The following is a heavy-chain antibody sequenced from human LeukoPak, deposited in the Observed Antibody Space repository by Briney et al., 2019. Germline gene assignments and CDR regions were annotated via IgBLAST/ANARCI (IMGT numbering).Heavy chain of an antibody. CDR3: ARAAAGTAFDY. V-gene: IGHV4-59*01. D-gene: IGHD6-13*01. CDR1: GGSISSYY. CDR2: IYYSGST. J-gene: IGHJ4*02. Sequence: PSETLSLTCTVSGGSISSYYWSWIRQPPGKGLEWIGYIYYSGSTNYNPSLESRVTISVDTSKNQFSLKLSSVTAADTAVYYCARAAAGTAFDYWGQGTLVTVSS.